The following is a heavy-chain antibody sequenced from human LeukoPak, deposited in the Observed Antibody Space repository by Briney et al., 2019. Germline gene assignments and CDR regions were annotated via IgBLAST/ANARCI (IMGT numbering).Heavy chain of an antibody. Sequence: SETLSLTCTVSGGSISSYYWSWIRQPPGKGLEWIGYIYYTGSTSYNPSLKSRVTISVDTSKNQFSLKLTSVTAADTAVYYCARDKHWFGSRYNWFDPWGQGSLVTVSS. J-gene: IGHJ5*02. CDR1: GGSISSYY. CDR3: ARDKHWFGSRYNWFDP. CDR2: IYYTGST. V-gene: IGHV4-59*01. D-gene: IGHD6-13*01.